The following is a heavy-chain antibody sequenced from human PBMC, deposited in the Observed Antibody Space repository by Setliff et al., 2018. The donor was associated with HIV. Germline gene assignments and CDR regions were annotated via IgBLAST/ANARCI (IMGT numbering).Heavy chain of an antibody. CDR1: GFAFRMYA. Sequence: GGSLRLSCEASGFAFRMYAMSWVRQAPGRRLEWVAGLAGDSSGIDYVESVKGRFTIYRDNSKNTLYLQMNSLRAEDTAIYYCAKDILRWALDYWGQGALVTVSS. V-gene: IGHV3-23*01. J-gene: IGHJ4*02. CDR3: AKDILRWALDY. CDR2: LAGDSSGI. D-gene: IGHD4-17*01.